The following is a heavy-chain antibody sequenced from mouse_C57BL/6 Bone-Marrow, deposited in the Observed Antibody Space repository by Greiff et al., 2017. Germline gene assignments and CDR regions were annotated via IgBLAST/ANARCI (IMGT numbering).Heavy chain of an antibody. D-gene: IGHD2-12*01. CDR1: GYSFTSDY. Sequence: EVKLQESGPGLVKPSQTLSLTCSVTGYSFTSDYWNWIRKFPGNKLEYMGYISYSGSTYYNPSLNSRISTIRDTSKTQYYLQLNSVTTEDTATYYCARSIVTTANAMDYWGQGTSVTVSS. V-gene: IGHV3-8*01. CDR2: ISYSGST. CDR3: ARSIVTTANAMDY. J-gene: IGHJ4*01.